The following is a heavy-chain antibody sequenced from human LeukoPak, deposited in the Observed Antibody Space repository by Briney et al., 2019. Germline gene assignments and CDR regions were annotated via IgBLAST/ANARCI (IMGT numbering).Heavy chain of an antibody. CDR2: INSDGSST. D-gene: IGHD4-11*01. Sequence: PGGSLRLSCAASGFTFSSYWMHWVRQAPGKGLVWVSRINSDGSSTSYADSVKGRFTISRDNAKNTLYLQMNSLRAEDTAVYYCARGESTVEYYYYYYMDVWGKGTTVTISS. J-gene: IGHJ6*03. V-gene: IGHV3-74*01. CDR3: ARGESTVEYYYYYYMDV. CDR1: GFTFSSYW.